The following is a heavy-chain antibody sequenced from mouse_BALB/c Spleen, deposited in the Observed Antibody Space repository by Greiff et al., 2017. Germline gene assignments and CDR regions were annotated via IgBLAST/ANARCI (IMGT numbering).Heavy chain of an antibody. CDR3: AREDYDRYAMDY. J-gene: IGHJ4*01. CDR2: ISSGSSTI. V-gene: IGHV5-17*02. D-gene: IGHD2-4*01. Sequence: EVKVEESGGGLVKPGGSLKLSCAASGFTFISYTMSWVRQTPEKRLEWVAYISSGSSTIYYADTVKGRFTISRDNPKNTLFLQMTSLRSEDTAMYYCAREDYDRYAMDYWGQGTSVTVSS. CDR1: GFTFISYT.